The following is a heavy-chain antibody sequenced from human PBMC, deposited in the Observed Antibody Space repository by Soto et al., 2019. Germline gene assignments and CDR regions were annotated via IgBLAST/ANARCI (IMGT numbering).Heavy chain of an antibody. CDR3: ARTHSGSYYSVFNY. CDR1: NFSISSGYY. CDR2: IYRSGTT. J-gene: IGHJ4*02. Sequence: SEALSLICVVSNFSISSGYYWGWIRQSPGKGLEWIASIYRSGTTSYNPSLKSRVTISVDPSKNQFSLMLTAVTAADTAVYYCARTHSGSYYSVFNYWGRGSLVTVSS. D-gene: IGHD1-26*01. V-gene: IGHV4-38-2*01.